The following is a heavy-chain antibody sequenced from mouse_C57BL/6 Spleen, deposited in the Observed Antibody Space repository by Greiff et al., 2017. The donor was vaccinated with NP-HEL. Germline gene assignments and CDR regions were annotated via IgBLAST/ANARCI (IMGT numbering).Heavy chain of an antibody. D-gene: IGHD1-1*01. CDR2: INPNNGGT. J-gene: IGHJ2*01. CDR1: GYTFTDYY. CDR3: AKAYYYGFDY. V-gene: IGHV1-26*01. Sequence: EVQLQQSGPELVKPGASVKISCKASGYTFTDYYMNWVKQSHGKSLEWIGDINPNNGGTSYNQKFKGKATLTVDQSSSTAYMELRSLTSEDSAVYYGAKAYYYGFDYWGQGTTLTVSS.